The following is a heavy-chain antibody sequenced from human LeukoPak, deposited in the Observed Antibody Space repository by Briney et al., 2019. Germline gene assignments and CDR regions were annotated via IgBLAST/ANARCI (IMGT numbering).Heavy chain of an antibody. CDR1: GYTFTDYY. V-gene: IGHV1-2*02. D-gene: IGHD2-2*01. CDR2: INPNSGGT. J-gene: IGHJ6*02. CDR3: ARDHCTSSGCYEYYYYGVDV. Sequence: ASVKVSCKASGYTFTDYYIQWVRKAPGQGLEWMGWINPNSGGTTSAPKFQGRVTMTRDTSVSTAYMELSRLRSDDTAVYYSARDHCTSSGCYEYYYYGVDVWGQGTTVTVSS.